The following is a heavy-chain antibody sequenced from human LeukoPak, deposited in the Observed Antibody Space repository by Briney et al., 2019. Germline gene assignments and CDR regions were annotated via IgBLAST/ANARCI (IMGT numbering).Heavy chain of an antibody. CDR1: GFTFDDYG. V-gene: IGHV3-20*04. D-gene: IGHD6-13*01. Sequence: GGSLRLSCAAPGFTFDDYGMSWVRQAPGKGLEWLSYINWNGDTTTYADSVKGRFTISRDNTKNSLYLQMNSLRAEDTAFYFCARDEQLVFDYWGQGTLVTVSS. CDR3: ARDEQLVFDY. J-gene: IGHJ4*02. CDR2: INWNGDTT.